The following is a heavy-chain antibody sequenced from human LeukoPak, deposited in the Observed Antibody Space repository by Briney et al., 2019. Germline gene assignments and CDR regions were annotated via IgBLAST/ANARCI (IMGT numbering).Heavy chain of an antibody. CDR3: VVGGAGGGYFPN. V-gene: IGHV3-7*01. CDR2: MKEDGSDE. CDR1: GFGFRSST. Sequence: GGSLGLSCAAHGFGFRSSTMSWVRQAAGKGLEWVAKMKEDGSDEEYVDAVKGRFTISRDNAKNSLYLQMNSLRPEDTAVYFCVVGGAGGGYFPNWGQGSLVIVSS. D-gene: IGHD3-16*01. J-gene: IGHJ1*01.